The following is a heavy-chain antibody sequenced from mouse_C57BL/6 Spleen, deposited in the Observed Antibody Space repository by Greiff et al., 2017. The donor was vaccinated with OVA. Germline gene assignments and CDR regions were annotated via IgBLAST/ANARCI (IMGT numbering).Heavy chain of an antibody. J-gene: IGHJ1*03. V-gene: IGHV1-55*01. CDR3: ARGGDYDGGYFDV. Sequence: VQLQQPGAELVKPGASVKMSCKASGYTFTSYWITWVKQRPGQGLEWIGDIYPGSGSTNYNEKFKSKATLTVDTSSSTAYMQLSSLTSEDSAVYYCARGGDYDGGYFDVWGTETTVTVSS. CDR2: IYPGSGST. CDR1: GYTFTSYW. D-gene: IGHD2-4*01.